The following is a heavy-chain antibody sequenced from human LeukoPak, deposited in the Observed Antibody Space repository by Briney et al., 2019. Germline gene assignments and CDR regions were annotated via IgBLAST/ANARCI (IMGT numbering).Heavy chain of an antibody. D-gene: IGHD3-22*01. V-gene: IGHV4-4*02. CDR3: ARDYHDSSLDY. Sequence: PSGTLSLTCAVSGDSISSSDWWSWVRQPPGKGLEWIGEIYHSGSTNYNPSLKSRVTVSVDKSKNQFSLKLTSVTAADTAVYYCARDYHDSSLDYWGQGTLVTVSS. J-gene: IGHJ4*02. CDR2: IYHSGST. CDR1: GDSISSSDW.